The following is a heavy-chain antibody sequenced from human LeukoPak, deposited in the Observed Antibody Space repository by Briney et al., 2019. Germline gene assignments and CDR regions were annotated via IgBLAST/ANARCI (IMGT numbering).Heavy chain of an antibody. CDR3: VRVDYGDYGSFY. CDR2: INRDGSST. V-gene: IGHV3-74*01. D-gene: IGHD4-17*01. J-gene: IGHJ4*02. CDR1: GITLSNYL. Sequence: GALRLSRAGSGITLSNYLMHLVRPAPGEGLGWVSRINRDGSSTNYADSVKGRFTISRDNANNTLYLQMNSLRAEDTAVYYCVRVDYGDYGSFYWGQGAPVTVSS.